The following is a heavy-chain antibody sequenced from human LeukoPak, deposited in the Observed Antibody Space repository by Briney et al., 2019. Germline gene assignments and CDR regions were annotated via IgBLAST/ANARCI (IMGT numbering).Heavy chain of an antibody. CDR3: ARDMRAVGVVIDPGY. V-gene: IGHV3-21*01. Sequence: GGSLRLSCAASGFTFSSYSMNWVRQAPGKGLEWVSSISSSSSYIYYADSVKGRFTISRDNAKNSLYLQMNSLRAEDTAVYYCARDMRAVGVVIDPGYWGQGTLVTVSS. CDR1: GFTFSSYS. D-gene: IGHD3-3*01. CDR2: ISSSSSYI. J-gene: IGHJ4*02.